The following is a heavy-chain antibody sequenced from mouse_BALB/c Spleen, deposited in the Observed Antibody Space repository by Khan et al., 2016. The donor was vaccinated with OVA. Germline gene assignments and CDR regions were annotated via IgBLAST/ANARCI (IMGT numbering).Heavy chain of an antibody. J-gene: IGHJ3*01. Sequence: QVQLQQSGAELVKPGASVKLSCKTSGYTFTSYWIQWVKQRPGQGLGWIGQIFPGTGTTYYNENFKGKATLTVDTSSSTAYMQLSSLTSEYSAVYFCTRGYFGNYEFAYWGQGTLVTVSP. CDR1: GYTFTSYW. CDR3: TRGYFGNYEFAY. V-gene: IGHV1S132*01. D-gene: IGHD2-1*01. CDR2: IFPGTGTT.